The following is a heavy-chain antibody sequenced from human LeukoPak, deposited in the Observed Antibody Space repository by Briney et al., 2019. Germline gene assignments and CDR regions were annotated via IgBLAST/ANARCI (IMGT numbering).Heavy chain of an antibody. CDR1: CYTFTSYG. CDR2: ISAYNGNT. J-gene: IGHJ4*02. D-gene: IGHD3-16*01. CDR3: ARAALSDYVWGSYPWYFDY. Sequence: ASVKVSCKASCYTFTSYGISWVRQAPGQGLEWMGWISAYNGNTNYAQKLQGRVTMTTDTSTSTAYMELRSLRSDDTAVYYCARAALSDYVWGSYPWYFDYWGQGTLVTVSS. V-gene: IGHV1-18*01.